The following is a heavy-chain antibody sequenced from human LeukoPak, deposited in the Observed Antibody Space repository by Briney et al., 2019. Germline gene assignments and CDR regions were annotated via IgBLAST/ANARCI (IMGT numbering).Heavy chain of an antibody. CDR1: GDSISSYNW. V-gene: IGHV4-4*02. Sequence: SETLSLTCAASGDSISSYNWWRWVRQPPEKRLEWIGEVLHSGNTNYNQSLESRVTISVDKSKSHLSLRLNSLTAADTAVYYCARVYYVFWSGYYFRNWFDPWGQGTLVTVSS. CDR2: VLHSGNT. J-gene: IGHJ5*02. CDR3: ARVYYVFWSGYYFRNWFDP. D-gene: IGHD3-3*01.